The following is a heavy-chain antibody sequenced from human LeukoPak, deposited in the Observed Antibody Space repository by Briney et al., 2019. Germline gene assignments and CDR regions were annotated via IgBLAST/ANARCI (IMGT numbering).Heavy chain of an antibody. CDR1: GFIVSSHY. Sequence: GGSLRLSCAASGFIVSSHYMSWVRQAPGKGLEWVSVIYSGGSTYYADSVKGRFTISRDNSKNTLYLQMNSLRAEDTAVYYCAKINSSWYYFDYWGQGTLVTVSS. CDR3: AKINSSWYYFDY. V-gene: IGHV3-66*01. J-gene: IGHJ4*02. CDR2: IYSGGST. D-gene: IGHD6-13*01.